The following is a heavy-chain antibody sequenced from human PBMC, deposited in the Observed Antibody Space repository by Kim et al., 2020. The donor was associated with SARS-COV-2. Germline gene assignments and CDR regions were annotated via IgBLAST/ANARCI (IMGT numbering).Heavy chain of an antibody. J-gene: IGHJ3*02. D-gene: IGHD2-21*02. CDR2: IWYDGSNK. CDR3: AKDNSYCGGDCYYDAFDI. V-gene: IGHV3-33*06. Sequence: GGSLRLSCAASGFTFSSYAMHWVRQAPGKGLEWVAVIWYDGSNKYYADSVKGRFTISRDNSKNTLYLQMNSLRAEDTAVYYCAKDNSYCGGDCYYDAFDIWGQGTMVTVSS. CDR1: GFTFSSYA.